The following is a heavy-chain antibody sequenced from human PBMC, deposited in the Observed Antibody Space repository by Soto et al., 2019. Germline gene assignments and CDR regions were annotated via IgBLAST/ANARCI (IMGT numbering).Heavy chain of an antibody. CDR1: GFTFSTYW. D-gene: IGHD3-16*01. CDR2: MDQDGSET. J-gene: IGHJ4*02. CDR3: VCGGNFFIY. Sequence: EVKLVESGGGLDQPGGSLRLSCAASGFTFSTYWMTWVRQPPGKGLEWVANMDQDGSETYYVDSVRGRFTVSRDNAKNSLYLQMNSLRVEDTAVYYCVCGGNFFIYWGQGTLVTVSP. V-gene: IGHV3-7*01.